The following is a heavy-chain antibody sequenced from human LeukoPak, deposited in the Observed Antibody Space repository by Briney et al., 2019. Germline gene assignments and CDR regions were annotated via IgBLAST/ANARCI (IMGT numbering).Heavy chain of an antibody. Sequence: SETLSLTCTVSGGSVSSGSYYWSWIRQPPGKGLEWIGYIYYSGSTKYNPSLKSRVTISIDTSKNQFSLKLSSVTAADTAMYYCAGAVGGSYSMDVWGQGTTVTVSS. CDR2: IYYSGST. D-gene: IGHD1-26*01. CDR1: GGSVSSGSYY. J-gene: IGHJ6*03. V-gene: IGHV4-61*01. CDR3: AGAVGGSYSMDV.